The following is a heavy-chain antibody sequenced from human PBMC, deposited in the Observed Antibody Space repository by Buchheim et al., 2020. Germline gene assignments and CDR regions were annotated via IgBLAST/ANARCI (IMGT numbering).Heavy chain of an antibody. V-gene: IGHV3-30-3*01. Sequence: QVQLVESGGGVVQPGRSLRLSCAASGFIFSNYVMHWVRQAPGKGLEWVAVISFDGNNKYCADSVKGRFTISKDNSKNTLYLQMDSLRPEDTAVYYCARGALRGTSPSPAAGDYWGQGTL. D-gene: IGHD1-26*01. CDR2: ISFDGNNK. CDR1: GFIFSNYV. J-gene: IGHJ4*02. CDR3: ARGALRGTSPSPAAGDY.